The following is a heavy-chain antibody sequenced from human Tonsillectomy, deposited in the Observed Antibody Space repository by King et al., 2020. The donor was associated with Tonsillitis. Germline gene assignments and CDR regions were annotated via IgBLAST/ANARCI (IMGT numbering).Heavy chain of an antibody. CDR1: GFTFSKYT. CDR3: ARVTYDILTGYYIDYFDY. CDR2: ISSGSGYI. J-gene: IGHJ4*02. Sequence: VQLVESGGGLVKPGGSLRVSCAASGFTFSKYTMHWVRQAPGKGLEWVSSISSGSGYIHYADSVKGRFTISRDNAKNSLFLQMNSLRAEDTVLYYFARVTYDILTGYYIDYFDYWGQGTLVTVSS. D-gene: IGHD3-9*01. V-gene: IGHV3-21*01.